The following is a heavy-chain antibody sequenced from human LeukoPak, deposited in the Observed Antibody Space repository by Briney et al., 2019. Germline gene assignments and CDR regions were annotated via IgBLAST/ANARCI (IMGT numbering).Heavy chain of an antibody. CDR3: ARWGSGYPSDI. J-gene: IGHJ3*02. Sequence: ASVKVSCKASGYTFIDYGISWVRQAPGQGLEWMGWISAYNGNTNYAQKLQGRVTMTTDTSTSTAFMELRSLRSDDTAVYYCARWGSGYPSDIWGQGTMVTVSS. CDR1: GYTFIDYG. D-gene: IGHD3-22*01. V-gene: IGHV1-18*01. CDR2: ISAYNGNT.